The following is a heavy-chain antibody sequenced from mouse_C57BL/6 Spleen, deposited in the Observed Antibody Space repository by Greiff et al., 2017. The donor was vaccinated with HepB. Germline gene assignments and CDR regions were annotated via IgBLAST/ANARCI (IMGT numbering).Heavy chain of an antibody. V-gene: IGHV5-4*01. CDR3: ARVPDFDY. CDR2: ISDGGSYT. Sequence: EVQLVESGGGLVKPGGSLKLSCAASGFTFSSYAMSWVRQTPEKRLEWVATISDGGSYTYYPANVKGRFTISRDNAKNNLYLQMSHLKSEDTAMYYCARVPDFDYGGQGTTLTVSS. J-gene: IGHJ2*01. CDR1: GFTFSSYA.